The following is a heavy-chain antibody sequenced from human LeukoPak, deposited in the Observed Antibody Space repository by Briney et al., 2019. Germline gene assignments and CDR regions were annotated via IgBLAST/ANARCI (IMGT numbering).Heavy chain of an antibody. J-gene: IGHJ6*03. CDR3: ARGFFPDIVVVPAAISYYMDV. Sequence: ASVKVSCKASGYTFTGYYMHWVQQAPGQGLEWMGWINPNSGGTNYAQKFQGRVTMTRDTSISTAYMELSRLRSNDTAVYYCARGFFPDIVVVPAAISYYMDVWGKGTTVTVSS. CDR1: GYTFTGYY. D-gene: IGHD2-2*01. V-gene: IGHV1-2*02. CDR2: INPNSGGT.